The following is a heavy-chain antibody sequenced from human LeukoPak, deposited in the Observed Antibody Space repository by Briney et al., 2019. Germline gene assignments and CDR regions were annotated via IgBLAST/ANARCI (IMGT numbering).Heavy chain of an antibody. Sequence: ASVKVSCKASGYTFFNYGITWVRQDPGQGVEWMGWISAKNGNTNYAQKFQGRVTMTTDTSTSTAYMELGSLRSDDTAVYYCARAGAAVTMFVDPWGQGTLVTVSS. CDR3: ARAGAAVTMFVDP. J-gene: IGHJ5*02. V-gene: IGHV1-18*01. CDR1: GYTFFNYG. D-gene: IGHD4-17*01. CDR2: ISAKNGNT.